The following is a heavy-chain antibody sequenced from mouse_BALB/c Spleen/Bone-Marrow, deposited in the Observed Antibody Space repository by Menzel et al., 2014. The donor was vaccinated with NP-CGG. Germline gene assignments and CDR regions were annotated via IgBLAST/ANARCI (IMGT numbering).Heavy chain of an antibody. CDR2: ISNGGGST. Sequence: EVKLMESGGGLVQPGGSLKLPCATSGFTFSDYYMYWVRQTPEKRLEWVAYISNGGGSTYYPDTVKGRFTISRDNAKNTLYLQMSRLKSEDTAMYYCARHNYDETWFAYWGQGTLVTVSA. V-gene: IGHV5-12*02. CDR1: GFTFSDYY. D-gene: IGHD2-4*01. J-gene: IGHJ3*01. CDR3: ARHNYDETWFAY.